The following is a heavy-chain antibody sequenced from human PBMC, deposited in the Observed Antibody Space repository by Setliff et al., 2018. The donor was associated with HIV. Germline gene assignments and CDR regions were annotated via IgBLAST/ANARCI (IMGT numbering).Heavy chain of an antibody. CDR1: GGSISSNY. Sequence: KASETLSLTCTVSGGSISSNYWSWMRQPPGKGLEWIGHIYYSGSTNYNPSLKSRVTISVDTSRNQFSLNLSSVTAADTAVYYCARFPPLHKNAFDIWGQGTMGTVSS. J-gene: IGHJ3*02. CDR2: IYYSGST. CDR3: ARFPPLHKNAFDI. V-gene: IGHV4-59*01. D-gene: IGHD2-15*01.